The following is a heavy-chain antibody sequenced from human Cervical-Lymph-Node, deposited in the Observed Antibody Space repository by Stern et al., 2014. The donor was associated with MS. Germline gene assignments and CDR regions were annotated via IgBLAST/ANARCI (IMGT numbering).Heavy chain of an antibody. V-gene: IGHV5-51*01. J-gene: IGHJ4*02. D-gene: IGHD4-17*01. CDR3: ARQPYGDYDPFDY. CDR2: ISPGDSDT. Sequence: EVQLVESGAEVKKSGESLKISCKGSGYTFTSHWIAWLRQMPGKGLECMGFISPGDSDTRYSPSFEGQVTISADNSISTAYLQWSSLKASDTAMYYCARQPYGDYDPFDYWGQGTLVTVSS. CDR1: GYTFTSHW.